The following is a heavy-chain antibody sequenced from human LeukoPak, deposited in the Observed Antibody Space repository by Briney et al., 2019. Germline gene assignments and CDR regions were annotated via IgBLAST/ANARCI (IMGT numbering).Heavy chain of an antibody. V-gene: IGHV3-23*01. CDR1: GFIFSSYA. CDR2: ISGRAANT. CDR3: ARQKYYYDSSGYYRFDY. J-gene: IGHJ4*02. D-gene: IGHD3-22*01. Sequence: GGSLRLSCAACGFIFSSYAMRWVRLAAGKGVEWVSSISGRAANTYYAYSVKGRFTISRDNSKNPLYLQMNSLRAEDTAVYYCARQKYYYDSSGYYRFDYWGQGTLVTVSS.